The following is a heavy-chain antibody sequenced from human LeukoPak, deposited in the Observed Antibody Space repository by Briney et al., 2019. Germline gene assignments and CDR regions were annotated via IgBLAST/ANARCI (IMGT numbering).Heavy chain of an antibody. Sequence: PGGSLRLSCVASGFSFSLYDMHWVRQATGKGLEWVSYIGTAGDTDYADSAKGRFTIPRENVKNSLFLQMNSLRAGDTAVYYCARGYSRYYYYMDVWGKGTTVTVS. CDR2: IGTAGDT. CDR3: ARGYSRYYYYMDV. D-gene: IGHD1-14*01. CDR1: GFSFSLYD. J-gene: IGHJ6*03. V-gene: IGHV3-13*01.